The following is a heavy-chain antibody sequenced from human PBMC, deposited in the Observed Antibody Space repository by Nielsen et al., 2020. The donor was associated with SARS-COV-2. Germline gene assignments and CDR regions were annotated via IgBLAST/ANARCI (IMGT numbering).Heavy chain of an antibody. CDR2: ISYDGSNK. D-gene: IGHD2-15*01. CDR3: AKVLGYCSGGSCYSGYFDY. V-gene: IGHV3-30*18. J-gene: IGHJ4*02. Sequence: GGSLRLSCAASGFTFSSYGMHWVRQAPGKGLEWVAVISYDGSNKYYADSVKGRFTISRDNSKNTLYLQMNSLRAEDTAVYYCAKVLGYCSGGSCYSGYFDYWGQGTLVTVSS. CDR1: GFTFSSYG.